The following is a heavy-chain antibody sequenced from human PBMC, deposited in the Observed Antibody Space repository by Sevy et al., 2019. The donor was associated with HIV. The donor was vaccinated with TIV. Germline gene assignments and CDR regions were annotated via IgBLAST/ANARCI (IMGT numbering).Heavy chain of an antibody. V-gene: IGHV3-7*01. Sequence: GGSLRLSCTASGFIFSNYLMSWVRQAPGKGLEWVAIIKQDGSEKYYVDSVKGRFTISRDNTKNSLYLQMNSLRAEDTAVYYCARAGGDTVVVSTAIGILIMDVWGQGTTVTVSS. J-gene: IGHJ6*02. D-gene: IGHD2-2*02. CDR3: ARAGGDTVVVSTAIGILIMDV. CDR1: GFIFSNYL. CDR2: IKQDGSEK.